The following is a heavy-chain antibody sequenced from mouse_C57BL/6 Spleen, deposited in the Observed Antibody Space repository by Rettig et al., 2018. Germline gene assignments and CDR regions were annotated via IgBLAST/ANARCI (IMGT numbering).Heavy chain of an antibody. CDR3: ARGEIGRFAY. V-gene: IGHV9-3*01. Sequence: MSWVKQAPGKGLKWMGWINTYSGVPTYADDFKGRFAFSLETSASTAYLQINNLKNEDTATYFCARGEIGRFAYWGQGTLVTVSA. CDR2: INTYSGVP. D-gene: IGHD3-1*01. J-gene: IGHJ3*01.